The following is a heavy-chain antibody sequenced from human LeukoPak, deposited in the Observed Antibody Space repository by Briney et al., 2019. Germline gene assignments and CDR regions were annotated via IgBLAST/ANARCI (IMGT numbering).Heavy chain of an antibody. Sequence: GGSLRLSCAASGFTFSSYSMNWVRQAPGKGLEWVSSISSSSSYIYYADSVKGRFTISRDNAKNSLYLQTNSLRAEDTAVYYCARDRVTMVRGVSGYWGQGTLVTVSS. CDR2: ISSSSSYI. D-gene: IGHD3-10*01. CDR3: ARDRVTMVRGVSGY. CDR1: GFTFSSYS. J-gene: IGHJ4*02. V-gene: IGHV3-21*01.